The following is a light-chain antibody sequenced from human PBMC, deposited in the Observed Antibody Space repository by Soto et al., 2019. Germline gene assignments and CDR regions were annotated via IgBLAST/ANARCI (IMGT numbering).Light chain of an antibody. CDR2: GAS. Sequence: EIVMTQSPANLSVSPGERATLSCRASQSVSSNLAWYQQKPGQGPRLLIYGASTRATSIPARFSGSWSGTDFTITINSLPSADFAVYYWQQYNKWPPHTFGQGTKLEIK. V-gene: IGKV3-15*01. CDR3: QQYNKWPPHT. CDR1: QSVSSN. J-gene: IGKJ2*01.